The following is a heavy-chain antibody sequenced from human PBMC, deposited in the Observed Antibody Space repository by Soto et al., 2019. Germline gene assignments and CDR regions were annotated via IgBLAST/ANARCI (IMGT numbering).Heavy chain of an antibody. CDR3: ARGNDDCSGGSCYSSPNPRNGMDV. CDR2: IIPIFGTA. J-gene: IGHJ6*02. CDR1: GGTFSSYA. D-gene: IGHD2-15*01. Sequence: QVQLVQSGAEVKKPGSSVKVSCKASGGTFSSYAISWVRQGPGQGLEWMGGIIPIFGTANYAQKFKGRVTISSDESTGKAYMELSSLRSEDTAVYYCARGNDDCSGGSCYSSPNPRNGMDVWGQGTTVTVSS. V-gene: IGHV1-69*01.